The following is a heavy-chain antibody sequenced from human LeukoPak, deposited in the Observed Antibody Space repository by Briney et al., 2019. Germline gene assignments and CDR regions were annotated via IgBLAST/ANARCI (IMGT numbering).Heavy chain of an antibody. V-gene: IGHV3-7*01. J-gene: IGHJ4*02. D-gene: IGHD3-3*01. CDR3: ATDRGWRTSGYYLYYFEY. CDR2: IKHDGSEK. CDR1: RFIFTGYF. Sequence: GGSLRLSCAASRFIFTGYFMSWVRQAPGKGLEWVASIKHDGSEKYYVDSVRGRFTISRDNTKNLLYLQMSSLRAEDTAVYYCATDRGWRTSGYYLYYFEYWGQGTLVTFSS.